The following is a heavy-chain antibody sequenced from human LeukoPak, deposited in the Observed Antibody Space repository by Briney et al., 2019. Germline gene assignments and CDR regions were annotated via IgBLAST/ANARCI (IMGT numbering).Heavy chain of an antibody. V-gene: IGHV3-30*18. CDR2: ISYDGSNK. J-gene: IGHJ4*02. CDR1: GFTFSSYG. Sequence: SLXXXCAASGFTFSSYGMHWVRQAPGKGLEWVAVISYDGSNKYYADSVKGRFTISRDNSKNTLYMQMKRLRAEDTDVYYCAKDPLXYWGQGTLXTVSS. CDR3: AKDPLXY.